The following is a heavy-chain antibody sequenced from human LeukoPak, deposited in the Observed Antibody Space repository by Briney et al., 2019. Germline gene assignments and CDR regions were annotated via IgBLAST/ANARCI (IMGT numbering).Heavy chain of an antibody. J-gene: IGHJ6*03. D-gene: IGHD3-3*01. Sequence: ASVKVSCKASGYTFTGYYMHWVRQAPGQGLEWMGWISAYNGNTNYAQKLQGRVTMTTDTSTSTAYMELRSLRSDDTAVYYCARTPGFNYYYYYMDVWGKGTTVTVSS. V-gene: IGHV1-18*04. CDR3: ARTPGFNYYYYYMDV. CDR2: ISAYNGNT. CDR1: GYTFTGYY.